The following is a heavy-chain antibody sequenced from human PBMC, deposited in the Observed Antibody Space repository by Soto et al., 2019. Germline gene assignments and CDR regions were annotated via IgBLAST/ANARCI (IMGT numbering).Heavy chain of an antibody. Sequence: GGSLRLSCAASGFAFGSYTMNWVRQAPGKGLDWVPPISGIGLSIYYADSVKGRFTISRDDSKNTLYLQMNSLRVEDTAVYYCAKAWNYYAELDYWGQGALVTVSS. V-gene: IGHV3-23*01. CDR3: AKAWNYYAELDY. CDR1: GFAFGSYT. D-gene: IGHD1-7*01. CDR2: ISGIGLSI. J-gene: IGHJ4*02.